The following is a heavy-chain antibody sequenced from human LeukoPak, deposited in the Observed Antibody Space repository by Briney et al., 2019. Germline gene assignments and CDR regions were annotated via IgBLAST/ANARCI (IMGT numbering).Heavy chain of an antibody. CDR1: GFTFSSYW. D-gene: IGHD6-13*01. CDR3: AKGGSWPPEYMDV. CDR2: INTDGSST. Sequence: PGGSLRLSCAASGFTFSSYWMHWVRQAPGKGLVWVSRINTDGSSTSYADSVKGRFTISRDNSKNTLYLQMNSLRAEDTAVYYCAKGGSWPPEYMDVWGKGTTVTVSS. J-gene: IGHJ6*03. V-gene: IGHV3-74*01.